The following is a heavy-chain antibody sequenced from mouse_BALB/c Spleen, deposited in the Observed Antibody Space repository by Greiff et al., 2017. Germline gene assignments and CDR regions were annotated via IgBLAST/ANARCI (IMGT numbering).Heavy chain of an antibody. D-gene: IGHD4-1*01. V-gene: IGHV1-54*01. CDR2: INPGSGGT. CDR1: GYAFTHYL. Sequence: VQLQQSGAELVRPGTSVKVSCKASGYAFTHYLIEWVKQRPGQGLEWIGVINPGSGGTNYNEKFKGKATLTADKSSSTAYMQLSSLTSDDSAVYFCARSVTGPFDYWGQGTTLTVSS. CDR3: ARSVTGPFDY. J-gene: IGHJ2*01.